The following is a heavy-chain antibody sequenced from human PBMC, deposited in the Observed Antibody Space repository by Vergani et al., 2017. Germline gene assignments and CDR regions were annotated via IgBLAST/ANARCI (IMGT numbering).Heavy chain of an antibody. D-gene: IGHD4-17*01. Sequence: QVQLQESGPGMVKPSENLSLTCTVSGYSISIAYFWGWIRQPPGKGLEWIGSIYHSGSSFYTPSLKSRATISVHTSRNQFSLKLSSVTAADTAVYYCASDSGDYLTRDYYWGQGTLVTVSS. CDR1: GYSISIAYF. CDR3: ASDSGDYLTRDYY. V-gene: IGHV4-38-2*02. J-gene: IGHJ4*02. CDR2: IYHSGSS.